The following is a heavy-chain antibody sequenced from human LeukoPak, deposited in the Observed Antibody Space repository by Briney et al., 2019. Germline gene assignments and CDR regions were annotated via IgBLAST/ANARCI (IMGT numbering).Heavy chain of an antibody. CDR3: ARDRVEKTTGLDH. V-gene: IGHV4-34*01. Sequence: SETLSLTCAVYGGSFSGYYWSWIRQPPGKGLEWIGEINHSGSTNYNPSLKSRVTISVDTSKNQFSLKLSSVTAADTAVYYCARDRVEKTTGLDHWGQGTLVTVSS. CDR2: INHSGST. D-gene: IGHD4-17*01. CDR1: GGSFSGYY. J-gene: IGHJ4*02.